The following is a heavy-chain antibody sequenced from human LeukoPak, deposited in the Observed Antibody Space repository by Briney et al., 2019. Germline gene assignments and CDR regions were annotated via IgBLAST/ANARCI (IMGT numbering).Heavy chain of an antibody. J-gene: IGHJ3*02. Sequence: PGGSLRLSCAASGFTFSSYAMHWVRQAPGKGLEWVAVISYDGSNKYYADSVKGRFTISRDNSKNTLYLQMNSLRAEDTAVYYCARRWYCSSTSCYQSDAFDIWGQGTMVTVSS. CDR1: GFTFSSYA. V-gene: IGHV3-30*07. D-gene: IGHD2-2*01. CDR2: ISYDGSNK. CDR3: ARRWYCSSTSCYQSDAFDI.